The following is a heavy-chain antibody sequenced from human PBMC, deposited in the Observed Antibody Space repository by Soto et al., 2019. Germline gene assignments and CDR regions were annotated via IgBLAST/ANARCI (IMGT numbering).Heavy chain of an antibody. CDR1: GYSFTTNW. J-gene: IGHJ4*02. CDR2: IYPGDSDI. V-gene: IGHV5-51*01. CDR3: ARLVREWLLRRTYYYFDY. Sequence: GESLKISCKGSGYSFTTNWIAWVRQMPGKGLECMGIIYPGDSDIRYSPSFKGQVTISADNSINTAYLQWSSLKAPDTAMYFCARLVREWLLRRTYYYFDYWGQGTLVTVSS. D-gene: IGHD6-19*01.